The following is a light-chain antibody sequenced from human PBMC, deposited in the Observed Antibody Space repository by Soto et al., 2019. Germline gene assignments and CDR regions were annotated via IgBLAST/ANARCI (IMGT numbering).Light chain of an antibody. J-gene: IGLJ2*01. CDR1: SSDVGDYNY. V-gene: IGLV2-14*01. CDR2: DVT. Sequence: QSVLTQPASMSGSPGQSITISCTGASSDVGDYNYVSWYQQQPGKAPKLMIYDVTNRPSGVSNRFSGSKSGNTASLTISGLQAEDEADYYCSSYATSATLVVFGGGTKLTVL. CDR3: SSYATSATLVV.